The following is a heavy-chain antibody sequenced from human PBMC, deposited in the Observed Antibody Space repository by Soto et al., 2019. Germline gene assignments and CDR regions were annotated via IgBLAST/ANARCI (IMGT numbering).Heavy chain of an antibody. V-gene: IGHV4-59*02. Sequence: KTSETLSLTCTVSGGSVSSYSWTCVRRPPGKGLEWIGYVYYSGSTHYNPSLKSRVTISLDTSKNQFSLKLTSVTAADTAMYFCASSPPAMVAPNIWGQGTLVTVSS. CDR3: ASSPPAMVAPNI. CDR2: VYYSGST. CDR1: GGSVSSYS. D-gene: IGHD5-18*01. J-gene: IGHJ4*02.